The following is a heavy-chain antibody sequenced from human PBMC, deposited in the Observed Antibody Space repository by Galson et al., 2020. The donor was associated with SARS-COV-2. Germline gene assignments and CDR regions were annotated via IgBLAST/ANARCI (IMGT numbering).Heavy chain of an antibody. D-gene: IGHD5-18*01. CDR2: IYQSGAT. Sequence: TLSLTCAVSGGSISSGGYSWTWIRQPPGKALEWIGYIYQSGATQYNPSLKSRLTISVDRSKNQLSLDLRSVNVADSAVYYCARRYTYGLSPFLDLDLRGPGPLGTVLS. J-gene: IGHJ2*01. V-gene: IGHV4-30-2*01. CDR1: GGSISSGGYS. CDR3: ARRYTYGLSPFLDLDL.